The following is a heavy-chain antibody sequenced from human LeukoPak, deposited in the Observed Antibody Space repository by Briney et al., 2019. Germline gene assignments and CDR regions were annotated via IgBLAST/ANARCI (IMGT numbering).Heavy chain of an antibody. CDR1: GGSISSYY. CDR2: IYTSGST. CDR3: ARDLIDIVVVPAARTYYYYGMDV. V-gene: IGHV4-4*07. Sequence: PSETLSLTCTVSGGSISSYYWSWIRQPAGKGLEWIGRIYTSGSTNYNPSLKSRVTMSVDTSKNQFSLKLSSVTAADTAVYHCARDLIDIVVVPAARTYYYYGMDVWGQGTTVTVSS. J-gene: IGHJ6*02. D-gene: IGHD2-2*01.